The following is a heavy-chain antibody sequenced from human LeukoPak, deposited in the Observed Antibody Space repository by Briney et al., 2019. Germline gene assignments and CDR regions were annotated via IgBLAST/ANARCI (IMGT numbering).Heavy chain of an antibody. V-gene: IGHV3-64*02. CDR1: GFTVSSNY. CDR3: ARRGSGSLTYDC. D-gene: IGHD3-3*01. J-gene: IGHJ4*02. Sequence: GGSLRLSCAASGFTVSSNYMSWVRQAPGKGLEYVSSISGSGGSTYHADSVKGRFTISRDNSKNTLYLQMGSLRAEDMAVYYCARRGSGSLTYDCWGQGTLVTVSS. CDR2: ISGSGGST.